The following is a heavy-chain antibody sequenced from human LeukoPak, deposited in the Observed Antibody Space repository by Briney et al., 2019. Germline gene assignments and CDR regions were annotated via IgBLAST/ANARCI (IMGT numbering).Heavy chain of an antibody. V-gene: IGHV1-18*01. Sequence: GASVKVSCKTSGFTFTNYGISWVRQAPGQGLEWMGWISAYNGDTHYAQKFQGRLIMTTDKSTTTAYMELRSLRSDDTAVYYCARDPTNTSGWRAYFHYWGQGTLVTVSS. CDR3: ARDPTNTSGWRAYFHY. D-gene: IGHD6-19*01. J-gene: IGHJ4*02. CDR2: ISAYNGDT. CDR1: GFTFTNYG.